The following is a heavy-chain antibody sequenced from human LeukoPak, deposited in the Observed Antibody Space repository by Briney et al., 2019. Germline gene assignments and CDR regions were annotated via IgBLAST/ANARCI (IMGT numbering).Heavy chain of an antibody. J-gene: IGHJ4*02. CDR2: ISSSSSYI. Sequence: GGSLRLSCAASGFTFSSYSMNWVRQAPGKGLEWVSSISSSSSYIYYADSVKGRFTISRDSAKNSLYLQMISLRAEDTAVYYCAKDRYSSGWYGDYWGQGTLVTVSS. D-gene: IGHD6-19*01. CDR3: AKDRYSSGWYGDY. V-gene: IGHV3-21*04. CDR1: GFTFSSYS.